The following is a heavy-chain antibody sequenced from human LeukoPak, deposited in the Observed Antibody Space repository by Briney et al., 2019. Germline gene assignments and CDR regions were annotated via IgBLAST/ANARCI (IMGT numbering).Heavy chain of an antibody. CDR1: GFTFSSYA. Sequence: GGSLRLSCIASGFTFSSYAMNWVRQAPGKGLEWVSVISDNNNTTYYADSMKGRFTISRDNAKNSLYLQMNSLRAEDTAVYYCARLPMYDILTGYSFYWYFDLWGRGTLVTVSS. V-gene: IGHV3-48*01. CDR2: ISDNNNTT. D-gene: IGHD3-9*01. J-gene: IGHJ2*01. CDR3: ARLPMYDILTGYSFYWYFDL.